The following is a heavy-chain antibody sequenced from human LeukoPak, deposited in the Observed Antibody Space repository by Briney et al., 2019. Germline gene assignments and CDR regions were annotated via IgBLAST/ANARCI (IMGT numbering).Heavy chain of an antibody. CDR1: GGSISSGGYY. CDR3: ARDNEAGGYYFDY. Sequence: SQTLSLTCTVSGGSISSGGYYWSWIRQHPGKGLEWIGYIYYSGSTYYNPPLKSRVTISVDTSKNQFSLKLSSVTAADTAVYYCARDNEAGGYYFDYWGQGTLVTVSS. V-gene: IGHV4-31*03. D-gene: IGHD3-16*01. CDR2: IYYSGST. J-gene: IGHJ4*02.